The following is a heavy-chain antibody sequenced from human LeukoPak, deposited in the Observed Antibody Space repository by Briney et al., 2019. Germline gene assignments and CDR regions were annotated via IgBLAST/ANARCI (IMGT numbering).Heavy chain of an antibody. CDR1: GYTFTGYY. Sequence: ASVKVSCKASGYTFTGYYMHWVRQAPGQGLEWMGWINPNSGGTNYAQKFQGRVTMTRDTSISTAYMELSRLRSDDTAVYYCARAGSGYEFSLYYYYYYMDVWGKGTTVTVSS. J-gene: IGHJ6*03. CDR2: INPNSGGT. D-gene: IGHD5-12*01. CDR3: ARAGSGYEFSLYYYYYYMDV. V-gene: IGHV1-2*02.